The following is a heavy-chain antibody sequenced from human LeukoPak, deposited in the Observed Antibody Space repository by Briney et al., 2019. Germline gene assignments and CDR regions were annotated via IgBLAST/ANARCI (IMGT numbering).Heavy chain of an antibody. D-gene: IGHD3-16*01. J-gene: IGHJ4*02. CDR2: ISYSGTT. Sequence: QVQLQESGPGLVKPSQTLSLTCTVSVGSFSGGDDISLWHCQPPGKGLEWIGYISYSGTTYSNPSLKSRPTISEDASKNQFSLKLSSVTAADTAVYYCARGGNYFDDWGQGTLVTV. CDR1: VGSFSGGDDI. CDR3: ARGGNYFDD. V-gene: IGHV4-30-4*01.